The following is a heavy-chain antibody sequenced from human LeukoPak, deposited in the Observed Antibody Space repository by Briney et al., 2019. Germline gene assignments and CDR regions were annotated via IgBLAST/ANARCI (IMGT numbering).Heavy chain of an antibody. CDR3: ARSIPYGTTWYGRSDF. J-gene: IGHJ4*02. Sequence: GGSLRLSCAVSGFPFNSYWMTWVRQAPGKGLEWVANIRQDGSTKYYVDSVKGRFTISRDNAMNSLYLQMSSLRAEDTAIYYCARSIPYGTTWYGRSDFWGQGTLVTVSS. V-gene: IGHV3-7*03. D-gene: IGHD6-13*01. CDR2: IRQDGSTK. CDR1: GFPFNSYW.